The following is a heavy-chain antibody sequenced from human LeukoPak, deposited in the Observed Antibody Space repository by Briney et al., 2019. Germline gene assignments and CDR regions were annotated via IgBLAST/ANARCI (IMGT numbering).Heavy chain of an antibody. CDR1: GYIFTSYW. D-gene: IGHD3-22*01. CDR2: IYPGDSDT. Sequence: GESLKISCKDSGYIFTSYWIGWVRQMPGKGLEWMGIIYPGDSDTRYSPSFQGQVTISADKSISTAYLQWSSLEASDTAIYYCARRYYYDLGGFKNGAFDIWGQGTMVTVSS. CDR3: ARRYYYDLGGFKNGAFDI. V-gene: IGHV5-51*01. J-gene: IGHJ3*02.